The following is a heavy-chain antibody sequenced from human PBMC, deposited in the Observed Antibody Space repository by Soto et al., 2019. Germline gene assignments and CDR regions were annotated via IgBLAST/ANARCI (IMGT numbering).Heavy chain of an antibody. Sequence: GGSLRLSCVGSGFSFSSYSMDWVRQAPGKGLEWVSYISSASSTTYYADSVKGRFTISRDNARNSLYLQVNSLRDEDTAVYYCARHSGLGHFGYWGQGTLVTVSS. CDR3: ARHSGLGHFGY. V-gene: IGHV3-48*02. J-gene: IGHJ4*02. CDR1: GFSFSSYS. D-gene: IGHD1-1*01. CDR2: ISSASSTT.